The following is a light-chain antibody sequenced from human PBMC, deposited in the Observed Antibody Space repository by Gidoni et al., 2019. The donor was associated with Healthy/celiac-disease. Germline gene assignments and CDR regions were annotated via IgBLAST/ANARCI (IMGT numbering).Light chain of an antibody. CDR1: QSLLHSNGYNY. CDR2: LGS. CDR3: MQDLQSPYT. V-gene: IGKV2-28*01. J-gene: IGKJ2*01. Sequence: IVMTQSPLSLPVTSGETASISCSSSQSLLHSNGYNYLDWYLQKPGKSPQLLIYLGSHRASGIPDRFSGSGSGTDFTLTISRVEAEDVGVYYCMQDLQSPYTFGQXTKLEIK.